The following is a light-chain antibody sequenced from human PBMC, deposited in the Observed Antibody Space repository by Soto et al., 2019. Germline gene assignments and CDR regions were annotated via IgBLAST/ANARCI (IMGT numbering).Light chain of an antibody. CDR2: ENN. V-gene: IGLV1-51*02. CDR1: SSNIGNNY. J-gene: IGLJ1*01. Sequence: QSVLTQPPSVSAAPGQKVTISCSGSSSNIGNNYVSWYQQLPGTAPKLLIYENNKRPSGIPDRFSGSKSGTSATLGITGLQTGEEADYYCGTWDSSLSACYVFGTGTKVTVL. CDR3: GTWDSSLSACYV.